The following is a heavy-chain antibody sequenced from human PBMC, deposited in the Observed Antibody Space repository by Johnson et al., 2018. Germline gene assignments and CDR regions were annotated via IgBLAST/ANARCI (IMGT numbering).Heavy chain of an antibody. CDR2: ISYDGSNK. CDR3: ASGSGLYYDTDYYMDV. D-gene: IGHD3-9*01. Sequence: VQLVESGGGLVQXGGSLRLSCAASGFTFSSYAMHWVRQAPGKGLEWVAVISYDGSNKYYADSVKGRFTISRDNSKNTLYLQMNSLRAEDTAVYYCASGSGLYYDTDYYMDVWGKGTTVTVSS. J-gene: IGHJ6*03. V-gene: IGHV3-30-3*01. CDR1: GFTFSSYA.